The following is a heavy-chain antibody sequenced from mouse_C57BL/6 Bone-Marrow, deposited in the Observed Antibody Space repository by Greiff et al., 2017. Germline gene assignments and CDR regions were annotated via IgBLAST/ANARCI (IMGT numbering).Heavy chain of an antibody. Sequence: QVQLKQSGAELVRPGTSVKVSCKASGYAFTNYLIEWVKQRPGQGLEWIGVINPGSGGTNYNEKFKGKATLTADKSSSTAYMQLSSLTSEDAAVYFCARWASEAMDYWGQGTSVTVSS. J-gene: IGHJ4*01. CDR2: INPGSGGT. CDR3: ARWASEAMDY. CDR1: GYAFTNYL. V-gene: IGHV1-54*01.